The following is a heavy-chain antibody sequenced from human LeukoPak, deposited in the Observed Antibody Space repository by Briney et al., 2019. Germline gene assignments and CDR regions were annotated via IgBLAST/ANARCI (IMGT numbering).Heavy chain of an antibody. CDR1: GYTFTSYG. CDR3: ARGSSGYDFVTWFDP. CDR2: ISAYNGNT. J-gene: IGHJ5*02. Sequence: ASVKVSCKASGYTFTSYGISWVRQAPGQGLEWMGWISAYNGNTNYAQKLQGRVTMTTDTSTSTAYMELRSLRSEDTAVYYCARGSSGYDFVTWFDPWGQGTLVTVSS. V-gene: IGHV1-18*01. D-gene: IGHD5-12*01.